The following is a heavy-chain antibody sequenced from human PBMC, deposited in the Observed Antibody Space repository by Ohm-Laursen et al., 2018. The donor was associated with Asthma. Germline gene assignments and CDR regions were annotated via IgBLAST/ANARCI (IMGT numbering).Heavy chain of an antibody. V-gene: IGHV3-30*02. D-gene: IGHD3-22*01. CDR3: ARGTFYYESTGYYFFDH. CDR2: IRFDGSNK. Sequence: SLRLSCAASGFIFSSYDMHWVRQAPGKGLEWVAVIRFDGSNKYYADSVKGRFTISRDNSKNTLYLQMNSLRPDDTAVYYCARGTFYYESTGYYFFDHWGQGALVTVSS. CDR1: GFIFSSYD. J-gene: IGHJ4*02.